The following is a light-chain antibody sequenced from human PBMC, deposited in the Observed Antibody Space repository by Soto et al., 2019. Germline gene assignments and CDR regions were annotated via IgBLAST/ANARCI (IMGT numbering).Light chain of an antibody. J-gene: IGKJ4*01. Sequence: DIVLTQSPAILSASPGERVTLSCRASRSIDTYLAWFQHKPGQAPKLLIFGASTRAAGVPPRFSGGGSGTEFTLTISHLRYEDVAIYLCQQYDAWPPGTFGGGTAVEI. CDR3: QQYDAWPPGT. CDR2: GAS. V-gene: IGKV3-15*01. CDR1: RSIDTY.